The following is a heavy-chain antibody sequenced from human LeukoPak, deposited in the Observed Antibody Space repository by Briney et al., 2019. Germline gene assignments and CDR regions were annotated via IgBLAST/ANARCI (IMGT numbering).Heavy chain of an antibody. CDR2: INHSGST. Sequence: PSETLSLTCAVDGGSFSGYYWSWIRQPPGKGLEWIGEINHSGSTNYNPSLKSRVTISVDTSKNQFSLKLSSVTAADTAVYYCARRFSKGAFDIWGQGTMVTVSS. CDR3: ARRFSKGAFDI. V-gene: IGHV4-34*01. J-gene: IGHJ3*02. CDR1: GGSFSGYY. D-gene: IGHD3-10*01.